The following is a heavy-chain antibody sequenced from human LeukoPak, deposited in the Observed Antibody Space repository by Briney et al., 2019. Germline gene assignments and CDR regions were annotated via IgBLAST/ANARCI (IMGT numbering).Heavy chain of an antibody. Sequence: ASVKVSCKASGGTFSSYAISWVRQAPGQGLEWMGGIIPIFSTANYAQKFQGRVTITADESTSTAYMELSSLRSEDTAVYYCASQSNDKDDSSGYYYVPFDYWGQGTLVTVSS. V-gene: IGHV1-69*13. CDR3: ASQSNDKDDSSGYYYVPFDY. CDR2: IIPIFSTA. D-gene: IGHD3-22*01. CDR1: GGTFSSYA. J-gene: IGHJ4*02.